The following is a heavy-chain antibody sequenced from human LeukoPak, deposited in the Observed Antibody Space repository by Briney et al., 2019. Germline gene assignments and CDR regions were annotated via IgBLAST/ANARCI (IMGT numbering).Heavy chain of an antibody. CDR3: ARDLLSNYYDSSGYYYGVDY. D-gene: IGHD3-22*01. J-gene: IGHJ4*02. V-gene: IGHV3-21*01. Sequence: GGSLRLSCAASGFTFSSYSMNWVRQAPGKGLEWVSSISSSSSYIYYADSVKGRFTISRDNAKNSLYLQMNSLRAEDTAAYYCARDLLSNYYDSSGYYYGVDYWGQGTLVTVSS. CDR2: ISSSSSYI. CDR1: GFTFSSYS.